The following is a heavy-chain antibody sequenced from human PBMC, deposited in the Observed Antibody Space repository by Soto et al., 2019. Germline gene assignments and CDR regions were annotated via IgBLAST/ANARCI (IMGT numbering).Heavy chain of an antibody. Sequence: ASVKVSCKASGYTFTSYGISWVRQAPGQGLEWMGWISAYNGNTNYAQKLQGRVTMTTDTSTSTAYMELRSLRSDDTAVYYCATGSDGYCSGGSCQEAFDIWGQGTMVT. CDR1: GYTFTSYG. J-gene: IGHJ3*02. CDR2: ISAYNGNT. V-gene: IGHV1-18*01. D-gene: IGHD2-15*01. CDR3: ATGSDGYCSGGSCQEAFDI.